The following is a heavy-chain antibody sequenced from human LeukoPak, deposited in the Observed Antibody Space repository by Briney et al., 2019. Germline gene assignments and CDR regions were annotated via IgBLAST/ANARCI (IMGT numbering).Heavy chain of an antibody. D-gene: IGHD6-19*01. CDR2: ISAYNGNT. CDR3: ARDYSSGWYYYCYYMDV. CDR1: GYTFTSYG. Sequence: GASVKVSCKASGYTFTSYGISWVRQAPGQGLEWMGWISAYNGNTNYAQKLQGRVTMTTDTSTSTAYMELRSLRSDDTAVYYCARDYSSGWYYYCYYMDVWGKGTTVTVSS. J-gene: IGHJ6*03. V-gene: IGHV1-18*01.